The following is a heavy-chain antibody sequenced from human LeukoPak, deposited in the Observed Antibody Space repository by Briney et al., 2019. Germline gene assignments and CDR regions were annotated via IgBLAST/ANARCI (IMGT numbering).Heavy chain of an antibody. Sequence: ASVKVSCKASGYTFTGYYMHWVRQAPGQGLEWMGRINPNSGGTNYAQKFQGRVTMTRDTSISTAYMELSRLRSDDTAVYYCAREQSVDGSGDYWGQGTLVTVSS. CDR1: GYTFTGYY. D-gene: IGHD3-10*01. V-gene: IGHV1-2*06. J-gene: IGHJ4*02. CDR2: INPNSGGT. CDR3: AREQSVDGSGDY.